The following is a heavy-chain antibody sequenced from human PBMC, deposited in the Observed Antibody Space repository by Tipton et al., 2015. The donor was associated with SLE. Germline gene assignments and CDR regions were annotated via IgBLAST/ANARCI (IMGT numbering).Heavy chain of an antibody. V-gene: IGHV4-34*01. CDR1: GGSFSGYY. D-gene: IGHD3-3*01. Sequence: TLSLTCAVYGGSFSGYYWSWVRQPPGKGLEWIGEINDSGSTNYNPSLKSRVTMSVDMSKSQFSLNLRSVTAADTAVYYCARHPYDFWSGYYFDYWGQGTLVTVSS. CDR2: INDSGST. J-gene: IGHJ4*02. CDR3: ARHPYDFWSGYYFDY.